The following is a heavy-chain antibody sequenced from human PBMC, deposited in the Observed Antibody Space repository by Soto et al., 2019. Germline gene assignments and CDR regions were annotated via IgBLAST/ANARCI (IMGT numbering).Heavy chain of an antibody. CDR3: AIARVADAALDH. CDR2: MSYDGSAK. D-gene: IGHD6-6*01. Sequence: QVQLVESGGGVVQPGRSLRLSCAGSGFIFSNNGMHWVRPAPGKGLELVAFMSYDGSAKFYADSVKGRFTISRDNSKSTLFLHMSNLSAEDTAMYYCAIARVADAALDHWGQGTLVTVSS. CDR1: GFIFSNNG. V-gene: IGHV3-30*03. J-gene: IGHJ4*02.